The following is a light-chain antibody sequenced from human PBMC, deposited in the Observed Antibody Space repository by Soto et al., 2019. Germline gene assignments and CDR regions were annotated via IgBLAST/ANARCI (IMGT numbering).Light chain of an antibody. Sequence: ILLTQSPVTLSLSPGERATLSCRASQNISSYLIWYQQKPGQAPRLLMYDVSNRATGIPARFSGSGSGTDFTLTISSLEPEDLEVYYCQQRSNWPRTFGQGTKVDIK. CDR1: QNISSY. J-gene: IGKJ1*01. V-gene: IGKV3-11*01. CDR2: DVS. CDR3: QQRSNWPRT.